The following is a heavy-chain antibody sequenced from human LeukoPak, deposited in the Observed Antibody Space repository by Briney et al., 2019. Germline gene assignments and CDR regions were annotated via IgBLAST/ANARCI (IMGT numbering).Heavy chain of an antibody. J-gene: IGHJ6*02. Sequence: PSETLSLTCTVSGGSVSSGNYFWSWIRQPPGKGLEWIGYIYYSGSTNYNPSLKSRVTISVDTSKNQFSLKLSSVTAADTAVYYCARESTSLTCYYYGMDVWGQGTTVTVSS. CDR3: ARESTSLTCYYYGMDV. CDR2: IYYSGST. D-gene: IGHD2-2*01. V-gene: IGHV4-61*01. CDR1: GGSVSSGNYF.